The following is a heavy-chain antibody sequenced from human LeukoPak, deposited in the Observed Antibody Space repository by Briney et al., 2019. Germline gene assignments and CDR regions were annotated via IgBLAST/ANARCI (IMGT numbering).Heavy chain of an antibody. CDR3: ARGGGLDV. CDR2: INHNGNVN. Sequence: RGSLSLSCAASGFTFSSYWMNWARQAPGKGLEWVASINHNGNVNYYVDSVRGRFTISRDNAKNSLYLQMSNLRAEDTAVYCCARGGGLDVWGQGATVTVSS. CDR1: GFTFSSYW. V-gene: IGHV3-7*03. J-gene: IGHJ6*02. D-gene: IGHD3-16*01.